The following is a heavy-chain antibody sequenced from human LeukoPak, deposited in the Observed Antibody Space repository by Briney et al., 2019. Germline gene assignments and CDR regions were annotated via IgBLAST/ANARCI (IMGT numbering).Heavy chain of an antibody. CDR1: GGTFSSYA. CDR3: RLLWFGESNYYYMDV. J-gene: IGHJ6*03. Sequence: GSSVKVSCTASGGTFSSYAISWVRQAPGQGLEWMGGIIPIFGTANYAQKFQGRVTITADESTSTAYMELSSLRSEDTAVYYCRLLWFGESNYYYMDVWGKGTTVTVSS. CDR2: IIPIFGTA. V-gene: IGHV1-69*01. D-gene: IGHD3-10*01.